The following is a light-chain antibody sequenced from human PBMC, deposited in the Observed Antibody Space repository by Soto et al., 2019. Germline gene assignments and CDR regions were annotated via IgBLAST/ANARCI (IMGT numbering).Light chain of an antibody. CDR2: AAS. J-gene: IGKJ5*01. CDR3: QQLHGYPIT. Sequence: DIQMTQSPSSLYASVGDRVTITCRASQGIYTSLAWYQQKPGKAPKLLIYAASDFQSGVPSRFSGSGSGTHFALTISSLQPEDFATYYCQQLHGYPITFGQGTRLEIK. V-gene: IGKV1-9*01. CDR1: QGIYTS.